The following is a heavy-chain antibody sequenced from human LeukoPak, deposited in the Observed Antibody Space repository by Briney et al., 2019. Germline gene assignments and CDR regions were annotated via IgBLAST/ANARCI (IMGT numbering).Heavy chain of an antibody. J-gene: IGHJ4*02. V-gene: IGHV3-11*04. CDR3: AREDLIAARSFDY. CDR2: ISSSSSTI. D-gene: IGHD6-6*01. Sequence: GGSLRLSCAASGFTFSDYYMSWIRQAPGKGLEWVSYISSSSSTIYYADSVKGRFTISRDNAKNSLYLQMNSLRAEDTAMYYCAREDLIAARSFDYWGQGTLVTVSS. CDR1: GFTFSDYY.